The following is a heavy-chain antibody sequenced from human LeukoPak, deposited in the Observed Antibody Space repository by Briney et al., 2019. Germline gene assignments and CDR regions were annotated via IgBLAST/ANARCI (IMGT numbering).Heavy chain of an antibody. Sequence: GGSLRLSCAASGFSFSSYAMSWVRQAPGKGLEWVSAISGSGGSTYYADSVKGRFTISRDNSKNTLYLQMNSLRAEDTAVYYCSMVRGVHTMGYYFDYWGQGTLVTVSS. V-gene: IGHV3-23*01. CDR3: SMVRGVHTMGYYFDY. J-gene: IGHJ4*02. CDR2: ISGSGGST. D-gene: IGHD3-10*01. CDR1: GFSFSSYA.